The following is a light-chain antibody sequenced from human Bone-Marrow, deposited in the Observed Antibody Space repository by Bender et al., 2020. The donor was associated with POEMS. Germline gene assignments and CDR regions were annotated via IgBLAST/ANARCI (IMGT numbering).Light chain of an antibody. CDR1: VLRHKY. J-gene: IGLJ2*01. CDR3: QAWDNSSVV. Sequence: SYDLTQSSSLSVSPGQTASITCSGDVLRHKYASWYQLKPGQSPVLVIYEDNKRPSGIPARFSGSNSGNIATLSISGTQALDEADYYCQAWDNSSVVFGGGTKLTVL. CDR2: EDN. V-gene: IGLV3-1*01.